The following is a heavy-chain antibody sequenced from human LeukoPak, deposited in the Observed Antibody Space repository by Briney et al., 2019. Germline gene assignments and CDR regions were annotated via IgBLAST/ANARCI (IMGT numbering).Heavy chain of an antibody. Sequence: PGGTLRLSCAASGFTFSSYGMSWVRQAAGKGLEWVSGISGNSGTTYYAECVKGRFTISRDNSKNTLYLQMNSLRAEDTAIYYCAKVSDYNQYYYFYYMDVWGKGTTVTISS. CDR2: ISGNSGTT. CDR3: AKVSDYNQYYYFYYMDV. D-gene: IGHD4-11*01. V-gene: IGHV3-23*01. CDR1: GFTFSSYG. J-gene: IGHJ6*03.